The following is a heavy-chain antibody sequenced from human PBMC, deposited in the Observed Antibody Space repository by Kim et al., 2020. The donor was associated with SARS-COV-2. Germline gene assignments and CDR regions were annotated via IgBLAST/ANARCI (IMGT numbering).Heavy chain of an antibody. J-gene: IGHJ5*02. V-gene: IGHV4-39*01. CDR3: ARHLSFFVVVITHGLFGWFDP. Sequence: SETLSLTCTVSGGSISSSSYYWGWIRQPPGKGLEWIGSIYYSGSTYYNPSLKSRVTISVDTSKNQFSLKLSSVTAADTAVYYCARHLSFFVVVITHGLFGWFDPWGQGTLVTVSS. D-gene: IGHD3-22*01. CDR2: IYYSGST. CDR1: GGSISSSSYY.